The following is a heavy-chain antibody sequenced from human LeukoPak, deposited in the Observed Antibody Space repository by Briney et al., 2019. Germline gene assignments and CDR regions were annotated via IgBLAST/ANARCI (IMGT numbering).Heavy chain of an antibody. CDR1: LDSTTSNF. CDR3: ARVGSPGGRQIGANDY. D-gene: IGHD3-10*01. Sequence: SETLSLTCTVSLDSTTSNFWSWVRQPPGKGLEWIGEIHRSGSPNYNPSLLSRVTISIDRSRNQIALELSSVTAADTAVYYCARVGSPGGRQIGANDYWGQGTLVTVSS. CDR2: IHRSGSP. J-gene: IGHJ4*02. V-gene: IGHV4-4*02.